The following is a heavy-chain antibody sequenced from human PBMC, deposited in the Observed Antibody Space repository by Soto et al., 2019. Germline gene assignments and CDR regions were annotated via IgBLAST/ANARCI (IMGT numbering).Heavy chain of an antibody. Sequence: GASVKVSCKASGYTFTSYAMHWVRQAPGQRLEWMGWINAGNGNTKYSQKFQGRVTITRDTSASTAYMELSSLRSEDTAVYYCARGTGGRGCSGGSCYSPPPDYWGQGPLLTVSS. V-gene: IGHV1-3*01. CDR2: INAGNGNT. D-gene: IGHD2-15*01. CDR3: ARGTGGRGCSGGSCYSPPPDY. CDR1: GYTFTSYA. J-gene: IGHJ4*02.